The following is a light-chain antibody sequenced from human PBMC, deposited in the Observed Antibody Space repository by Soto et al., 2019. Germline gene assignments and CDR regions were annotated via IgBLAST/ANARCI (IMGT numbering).Light chain of an antibody. J-gene: IGKJ2*01. CDR2: ASS. Sequence: DIQRTQSPSSLSASVVDRVTITCRTSQSVSIYVNWYQQKPGKAPILLIYASSSLQSGVPSRFSGSGSGTDFTLTISSLEPEDFATYYCQQSYSTPTFGQGTMVDIK. CDR3: QQSYSTPT. CDR1: QSVSIY. V-gene: IGKV1-39*01.